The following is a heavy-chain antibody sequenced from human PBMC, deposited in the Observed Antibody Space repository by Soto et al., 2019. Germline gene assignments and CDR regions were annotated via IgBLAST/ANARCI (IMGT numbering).Heavy chain of an antibody. D-gene: IGHD3-16*02. CDR3: LRGYQPRTNRAGFDP. CDR1: GGTFSCYA. CDR2: IIPIFGTA. Sequence: QVQLVQSGAEVKKPGSSVKVSCKASGGTFSCYAISWVRQAPGQGLEWMGGIIPIFGTANYAQKFQGRVTITADESTSTAYMELSSLRSEDTAVYYCLRGYQPRTNRAGFDPWGQGTLVTVSS. V-gene: IGHV1-69*01. J-gene: IGHJ5*02.